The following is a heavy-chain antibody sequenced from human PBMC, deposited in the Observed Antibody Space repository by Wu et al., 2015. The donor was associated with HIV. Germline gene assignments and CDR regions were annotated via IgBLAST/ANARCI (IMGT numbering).Heavy chain of an antibody. CDR1: GGSISSHY. CDR3: ARARSHYYDSSGRPYLYYMDV. V-gene: IGHV4-59*11. D-gene: IGHD3-22*01. J-gene: IGHJ6*03. Sequence: QVQLQESGPGLVKPSETLSLTCTVSGGSISSHYWSWIRQPPGKGLEWIGYIYYSGSTNYNPSLKSRVTISVDTSKNQFSLKLSSVTAADTAVYYCARARSHYYDSSGRPYLYYMDVWGKGTTVTVSS. CDR2: IYYSGST.